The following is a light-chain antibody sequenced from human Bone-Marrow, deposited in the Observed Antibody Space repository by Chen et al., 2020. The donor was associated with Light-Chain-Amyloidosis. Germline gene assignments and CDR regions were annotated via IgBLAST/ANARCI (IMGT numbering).Light chain of an antibody. CDR3: MQGIEFPHT. Sequence: DIVMTQTPLSLPVTPGEPASISCRSSQSLLDSDDGNTYLDWYLQKPGQSPQLLIYTVSYRASGVPARFSGSGSDTDFKLKISRVEAEYVGVYFCMQGIEFPHTFGQGTKLEIK. V-gene: IGKV2-40*01. J-gene: IGKJ2*01. CDR2: TVS. CDR1: QSLLDSDDGNTY.